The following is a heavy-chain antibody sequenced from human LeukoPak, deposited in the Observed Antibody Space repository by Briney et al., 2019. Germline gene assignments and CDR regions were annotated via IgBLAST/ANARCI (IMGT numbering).Heavy chain of an antibody. CDR1: GFTFSTYA. J-gene: IGHJ4*02. CDR3: AKEPSVGYSYGPAHFDY. V-gene: IGHV3-23*01. CDR2: ISGSGGTT. D-gene: IGHD5-18*01. Sequence: QSGGSLRLSCAASGFTFSTYAMSWVRQAPGKGLEWVSGISGSGGTTYYADSVKGRFTISRDNSKNTLYLQMNSLRAEDTAVYYCAKEPSVGYSYGPAHFDYWGQGTLVTVSS.